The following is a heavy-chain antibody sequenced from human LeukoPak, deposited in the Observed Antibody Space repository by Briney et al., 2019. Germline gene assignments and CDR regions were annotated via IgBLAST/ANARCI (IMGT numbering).Heavy chain of an antibody. CDR2: IIPIFGTA. D-gene: IGHD2-2*01. V-gene: IGHV1-69*06. J-gene: IGHJ4*02. Sequence: ASVKVSCKASGGTFSSYAISWVRQAPGQGLEWMGGIIPIFGTANYAQKFQGRVTITADKSTSTAYMELSSLRSEDTAVYYCADLVYCSSSSCYEPFNQTWGQGTLVTVPP. CDR1: GGTFSSYA. CDR3: ADLVYCSSSSCYEPFNQT.